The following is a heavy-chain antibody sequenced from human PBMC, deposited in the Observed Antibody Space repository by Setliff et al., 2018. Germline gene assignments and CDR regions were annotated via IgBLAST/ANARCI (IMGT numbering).Heavy chain of an antibody. CDR2: TFYRSKWYY. CDR1: GDSVSNNGAA. V-gene: IGHV6-1*01. Sequence: PSQTLSLTCAISGDSVSNNGAAWNWIRQSPSGGLEWLGRTFYRSKWYYDYALSVKSRITVNPDTSKNQFSLHLNSVTPEDTAVYYCARDSELGLDALDIWGQGTMVTV. D-gene: IGHD7-27*01. J-gene: IGHJ3*02. CDR3: ARDSELGLDALDI.